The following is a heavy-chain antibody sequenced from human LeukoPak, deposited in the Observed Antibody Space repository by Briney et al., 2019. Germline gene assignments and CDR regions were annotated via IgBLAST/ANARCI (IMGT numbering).Heavy chain of an antibody. V-gene: IGHV3-15*01. J-gene: IGHJ4*02. CDR2: IKSKTDGGTT. D-gene: IGHD3-22*01. Sequence: GGSLRLSCAASGSTFSNAWMSWVRQAPGKGLEWVGRIKSKTDGGTTDYAAPVKGRFTISRDDSKSTLYLQMNSLRAEDTAVYYCAKEGYYYDSSGYNDYWGQGTLVTVSS. CDR3: AKEGYYYDSSGYNDY. CDR1: GSTFSNAW.